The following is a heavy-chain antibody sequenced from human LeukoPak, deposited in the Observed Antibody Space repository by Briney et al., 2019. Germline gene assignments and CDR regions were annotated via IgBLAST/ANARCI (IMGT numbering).Heavy chain of an antibody. D-gene: IGHD3-22*01. CDR1: GGSIGSGGYY. CDR3: AREDYYDGSGIDY. J-gene: IGHJ4*02. CDR2: IYYNGET. V-gene: IGHV4-31*03. Sequence: SETLSLTCTVSGGSIGSGGYYWTWLPQRPGRGWQGMGYIYYNGETDYNPSLKSRVTISVDTSRNHFSLRLSSVTAADTAVYYCAREDYYDGSGIDYWGQGTLVTVSS.